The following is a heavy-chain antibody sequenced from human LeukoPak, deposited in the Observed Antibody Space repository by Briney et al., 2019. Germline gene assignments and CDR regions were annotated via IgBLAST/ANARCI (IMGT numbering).Heavy chain of an antibody. Sequence: GESLKISCKGSGYSFSKHWIDWVRQMPGKGLEWMGIIYPGDSDTRYSPSFQGQVTISADKSVSTAYLQWSSLKASDTAMYYCARPRKDASVFDYWGQGTLVTVSS. CDR3: ARPRKDASVFDY. CDR2: IYPGDSDT. J-gene: IGHJ4*02. CDR1: GYSFSKHW. D-gene: IGHD2-15*01. V-gene: IGHV5-51*01.